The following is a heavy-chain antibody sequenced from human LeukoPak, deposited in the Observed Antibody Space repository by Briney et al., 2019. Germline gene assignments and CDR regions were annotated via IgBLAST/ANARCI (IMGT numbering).Heavy chain of an antibody. Sequence: SETLSLTCNVSGGSISSGRYYWSWIRQPPGKGLEWIGYIYYSGSTNYNPSLKSRVTISVDTSKNQFSLKLGSVTAADTAVYYCAREEALGSGSFDYWGQGTLVTVSS. J-gene: IGHJ4*02. V-gene: IGHV4-61*01. CDR1: GGSISSGRYY. CDR2: IYYSGST. D-gene: IGHD1-26*01. CDR3: AREEALGSGSFDY.